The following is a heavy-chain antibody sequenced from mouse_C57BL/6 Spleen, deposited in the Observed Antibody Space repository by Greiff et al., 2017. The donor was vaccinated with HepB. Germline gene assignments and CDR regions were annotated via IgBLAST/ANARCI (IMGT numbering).Heavy chain of an antibody. D-gene: IGHD3-3*01. V-gene: IGHV5-4*01. Sequence: EVHLVESGGGLVKPGGSLKLSCAASGFTFSSYAMSWVRQTPEKRLEWVATISDGGSYTYYPDNVKGRFTISRDNAKNNLYLQMSHLKSEDTAMYYCAREGDAGDFDYWGQGTTLTVSS. CDR3: AREGDAGDFDY. CDR2: ISDGGSYT. J-gene: IGHJ2*01. CDR1: GFTFSSYA.